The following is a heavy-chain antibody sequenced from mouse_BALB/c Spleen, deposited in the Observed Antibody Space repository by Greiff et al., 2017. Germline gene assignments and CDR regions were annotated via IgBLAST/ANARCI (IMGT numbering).Heavy chain of an antibody. J-gene: IGHJ2*01. CDR3: ARYLYYYGSSYGFDY. Sequence: DVMLVESGPSLVKPSQTLSLTCSVTGDSITSGYWNWIRKFPGNKLEYMGYISYSGSTYYNPSLKSRISITRDTSKNQYYLQLNSVTTEDTATYYCARYLYYYGSSYGFDYWGQGTTLTVSS. V-gene: IGHV3-8*02. CDR1: GDSITSGY. D-gene: IGHD1-1*01. CDR2: ISYSGST.